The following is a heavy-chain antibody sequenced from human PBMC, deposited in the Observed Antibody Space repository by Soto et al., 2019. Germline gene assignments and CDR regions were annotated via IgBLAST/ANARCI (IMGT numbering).Heavy chain of an antibody. CDR3: ARGRYYYDSSGYYHYYYYGMDV. V-gene: IGHV1-69*06. J-gene: IGHJ6*02. CDR1: GGTFSSYA. CDR2: IIPIFGTA. D-gene: IGHD3-22*01. Sequence: SVKVSCKASGGTFSSYAISWVRQAPGQGLEWMGGIIPIFGTANYAQKFQGRVTITADKSTSTAYMELSSLRSEDTAVYYCARGRYYYDSSGYYHYYYYGMDVGG.